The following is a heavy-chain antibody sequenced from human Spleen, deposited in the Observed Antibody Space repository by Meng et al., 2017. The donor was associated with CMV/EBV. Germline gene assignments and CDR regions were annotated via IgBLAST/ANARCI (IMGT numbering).Heavy chain of an antibody. D-gene: IGHD3-3*01. J-gene: IGHJ4*02. V-gene: IGHV4-59*01. CDR3: ARGGERNTILGY. CDR1: GGSINPYF. Sequence: QVQLQEAGPGLVKPSGTSALTCTVSGGSINPYFWDCIRQPPGKGLEWIGYFYNSGNIDYNSSLKSRATISIDTSKNQFSLKLRSVTPADTAVYYCARGGERNTILGYWGQGTLVTVSS. CDR2: FYNSGNI.